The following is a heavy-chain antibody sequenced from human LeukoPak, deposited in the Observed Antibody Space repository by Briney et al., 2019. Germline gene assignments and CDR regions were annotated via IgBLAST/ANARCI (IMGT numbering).Heavy chain of an antibody. Sequence: GGSLRLSCAASGFTFNHYWMTWVRQAPGKGLEWVANIKEDGSEKYYVDSVRGRFTISRDNAKKSLYLEMNSLRAEDTAVYYCARDDEITPGPDSWGPGTLGTVSS. CDR2: IKEDGSEK. J-gene: IGHJ4*02. D-gene: IGHD3-16*01. V-gene: IGHV3-7*01. CDR1: GFTFNHYW. CDR3: ARDDEITPGPDS.